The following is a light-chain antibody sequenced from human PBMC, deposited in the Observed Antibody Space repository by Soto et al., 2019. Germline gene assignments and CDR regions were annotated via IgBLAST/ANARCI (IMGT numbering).Light chain of an antibody. Sequence: DIQMTQSPSSLSASVGDRVTITCRASQTISSYLSWFQQKPGKAPNLLIYVASTLQTGVPSRFSGSGSGTHFTLTISSLQPEDFATYYCQQTYNPPLTFGGGTKVEI. J-gene: IGKJ4*01. CDR2: VAS. V-gene: IGKV1-39*01. CDR1: QTISSY. CDR3: QQTYNPPLT.